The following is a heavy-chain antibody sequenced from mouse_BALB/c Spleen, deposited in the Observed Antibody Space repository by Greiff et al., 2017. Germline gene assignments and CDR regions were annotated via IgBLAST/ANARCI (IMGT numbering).Heavy chain of an antibody. CDR3: ARRLDSSGFLFAY. J-gene: IGHJ3*01. CDR2: ILPGSGST. CDR1: GYTFSSYW. V-gene: IGHV1-9*01. D-gene: IGHD3-2*01. Sequence: VQLQQSGAELLKPGASVRISCKATGYTFSSYWIEWVKQRPGHGLEWIGEILPGSGSTNYNEKFKGKATFTADTSSNTAYMQLSSLTSEDSAVYYCARRLDSSGFLFAYWGQGTLVTVSA.